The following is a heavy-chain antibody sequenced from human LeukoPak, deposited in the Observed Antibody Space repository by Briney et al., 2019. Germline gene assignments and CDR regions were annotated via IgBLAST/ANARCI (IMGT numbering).Heavy chain of an antibody. D-gene: IGHD6-6*01. Sequence: SETLSLTCTVSGDSISTYYRSWIRQSPEKGLEWIGYILYTGNTNYNPSLKSRVTISIDTSKKQFSLNLSSVTAADTAVYYCARVSYSSSSPLYYYYYYMDVWGKGTTVTVSS. CDR2: ILYTGNT. V-gene: IGHV4-59*01. CDR3: ARVSYSSSSPLYYYYYYMDV. J-gene: IGHJ6*03. CDR1: GDSISTYY.